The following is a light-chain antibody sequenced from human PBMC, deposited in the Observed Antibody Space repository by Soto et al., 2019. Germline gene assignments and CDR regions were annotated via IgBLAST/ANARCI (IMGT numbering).Light chain of an antibody. J-gene: IGKJ4*01. CDR1: QSISSN. CDR2: RTS. CDR3: QQYNNWPRAT. Sequence: DIVMTQSAAAVSVSPGERATLSCRASQSISSNLAWYQQKPGQAPRLLMFRTSSRATGFPARFSGSGSGTEFNLTISSLQSEDFGVYYCQQYNNWPRATSGGRANVDIK. V-gene: IGKV3-15*01.